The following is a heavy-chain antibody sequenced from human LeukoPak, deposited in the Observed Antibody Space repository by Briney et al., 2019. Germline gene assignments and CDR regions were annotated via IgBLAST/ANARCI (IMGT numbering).Heavy chain of an antibody. CDR1: GYTFTGYF. CDR2: ISPNSGAT. J-gene: IGHJ4*02. V-gene: IGHV1-2*06. Sequence: GASVKVSCKTSGYTFTGYFMHWVRQAPGQGLEWMGRISPNSGATNYAQKFQGRVTMTSDTSISTAYMELSSLTSDDTAVYYCARRGHDGQNDYWGQGTLVTVSS. CDR3: ARRGHDGQNDY.